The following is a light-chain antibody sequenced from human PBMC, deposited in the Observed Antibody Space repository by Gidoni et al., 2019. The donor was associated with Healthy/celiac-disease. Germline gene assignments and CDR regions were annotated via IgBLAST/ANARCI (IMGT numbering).Light chain of an antibody. Sequence: DIQMTQSPSSLYAYVGDRVTITCRASQSISSYLNWYQQKPGKAPKLLIYAASSLQSGVPSRFSGSGSGTDFTLTISSLQPEDFATYYCQQSYSTPRTFXQXTKLEIK. J-gene: IGKJ2*02. V-gene: IGKV1-39*01. CDR3: QQSYSTPRT. CDR2: AAS. CDR1: QSISSY.